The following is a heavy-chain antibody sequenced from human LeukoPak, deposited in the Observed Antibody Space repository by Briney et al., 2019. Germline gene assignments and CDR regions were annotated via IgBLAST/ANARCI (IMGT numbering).Heavy chain of an antibody. CDR1: GYTFTGYY. J-gene: IGHJ4*02. Sequence: GAPVKVSCKASGYTFTGYYMHWVRQAPGQGLEWMGWINPNSGGTNYAQKFQGRVTMTRDTSISTAYMELSRLRSDDTAVYYCARDRRPYYYDSSGYLDWGQGTLVTVSS. V-gene: IGHV1-2*02. D-gene: IGHD3-22*01. CDR3: ARDRRPYYYDSSGYLD. CDR2: INPNSGGT.